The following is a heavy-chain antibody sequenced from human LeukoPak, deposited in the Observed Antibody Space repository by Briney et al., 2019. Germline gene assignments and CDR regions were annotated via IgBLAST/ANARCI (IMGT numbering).Heavy chain of an antibody. J-gene: IGHJ4*02. CDR1: GFTFSSYA. D-gene: IGHD4-17*01. CDR2: ISGSGGST. V-gene: IGHV3-23*01. Sequence: GGSLRLSCAASGFTFSSYAMSWVRQAPGKGLEWVSAISGSGGSTYYADSVKGRFTISRDNSKNTLYLQLNSLRAEDTAVYYCAKSTTVTSSFDYWGQGTLVTVSS. CDR3: AKSTTVTSSFDY.